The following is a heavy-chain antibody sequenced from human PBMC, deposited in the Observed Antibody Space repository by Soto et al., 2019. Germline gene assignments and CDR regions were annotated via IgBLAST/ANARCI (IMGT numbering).Heavy chain of an antibody. D-gene: IGHD2-8*02. CDR2: IYYSGST. V-gene: IGHV4-39*01. CDR1: GGSISSTSYY. Sequence: SETLSLTCTVSGGSISSTSYYWGWIRQPPGKGLEWIGSIYYSGSTYYNPSLKSRVTMSVDTSKNQISPKLSSVTAADTAVYYCASYTGGTLVSYGMDVWGQGTTVPVSS. J-gene: IGHJ6*02. CDR3: ASYTGGTLVSYGMDV.